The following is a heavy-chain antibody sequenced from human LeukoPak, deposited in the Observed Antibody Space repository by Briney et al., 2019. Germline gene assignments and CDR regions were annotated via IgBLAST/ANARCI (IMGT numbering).Heavy chain of an antibody. J-gene: IGHJ4*02. D-gene: IGHD3/OR15-3a*01. CDR3: AKSSWTDYCLSYFDY. CDR1: GFTFSNYA. CDR2: ISGSGGST. Sequence: GGSLRLSCAASGFTFSNYAMSWVRQAPGKGLEWVSAISGSGGSTSHADSVKGRFTISRDNSKNTLYLQMSSLRVEDTAVYYCAKSSWTDYCLSYFDYWGQGTLVTVSS. V-gene: IGHV3-23*01.